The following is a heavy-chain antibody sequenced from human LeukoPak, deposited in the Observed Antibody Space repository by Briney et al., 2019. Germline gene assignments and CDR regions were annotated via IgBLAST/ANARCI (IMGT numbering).Heavy chain of an antibody. D-gene: IGHD3-22*01. J-gene: IGHJ3*01. CDR2: INSDGSST. Sequence: PGGSLRLSCTASGFTFSTFWMYWVLQAPGEGPVWVSRINSDGSSTSYADSVRGRFTISRDNAKNMLYLQMNGLRAEDTAVYYCARDLIRWGQGTMVTVSS. CDR1: GFTFSTFW. V-gene: IGHV3-74*01. CDR3: ARDLIR.